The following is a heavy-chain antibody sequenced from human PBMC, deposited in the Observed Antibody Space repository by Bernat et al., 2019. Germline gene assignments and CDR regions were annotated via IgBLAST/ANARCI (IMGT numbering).Heavy chain of an antibody. Sequence: QVQLVQSGAEVKKPGASVKVSCKVSGYTLTELSMHWVRQAPGKGLEWMGGFDPEDGETIYAQKFQGRVTMTEDTSTDTAYMELSSMRSEDTAVYYCATAALVYCSSTSCRLTSWFDPWGQGTLVTVSS. V-gene: IGHV1-24*01. CDR1: GYTLTELS. CDR3: ATAALVYCSSTSCRLTSWFDP. J-gene: IGHJ5*02. D-gene: IGHD2-2*01. CDR2: FDPEDGET.